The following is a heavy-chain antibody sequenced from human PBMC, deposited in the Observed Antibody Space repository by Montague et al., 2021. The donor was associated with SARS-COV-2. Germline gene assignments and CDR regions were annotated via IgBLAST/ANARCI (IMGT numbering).Heavy chain of an antibody. Sequence: KKHSGSTNYNPSLKSRVTISVDTSKNQFSLKLSSVTAADTAVYYCARVHYYGSWTSLGMDVWGQGTTVTV. J-gene: IGHJ6*02. CDR3: ARVHYYGSWTSLGMDV. CDR2: KKHSGST. V-gene: IGHV4-34*01. D-gene: IGHD3-10*01.